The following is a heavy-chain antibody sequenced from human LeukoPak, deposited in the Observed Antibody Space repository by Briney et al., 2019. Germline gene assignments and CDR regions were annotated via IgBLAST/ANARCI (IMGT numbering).Heavy chain of an antibody. CDR3: AKDFSAWGGDAFDI. Sequence: GRSLRLSCAASGFTFDDYAMHWVRQAPGKGLEWVSGITWNRDNIGYGDSVKGRFTISRDNVKNVLYLHMTSLRPEDTALYYCAKDFSAWGGDAFDIWGQGTMVTVSS. D-gene: IGHD3-10*01. CDR2: ITWNRDNI. CDR1: GFTFDDYA. V-gene: IGHV3-9*01. J-gene: IGHJ3*02.